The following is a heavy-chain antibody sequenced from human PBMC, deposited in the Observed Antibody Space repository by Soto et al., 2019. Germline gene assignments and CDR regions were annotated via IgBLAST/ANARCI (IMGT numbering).Heavy chain of an antibody. D-gene: IGHD2-2*01. J-gene: IGHJ6*03. V-gene: IGHV3-11*01. CDR3: ARDGPRHCSGPGCFIFYYDMDV. Sequence: QVQLVESGGGLVKPGGSLRLSCAASGFTFSDYYMSWIRQAPGKGLEWVSYINSKSSTIYYADSVKGRFTISRDNAKNWLCLQMNRLRAGDWAVCYLARDGPRHCSGPGCFIFYYDMDVWGKGTPVSVSS. CDR2: INSKSSTI. CDR1: GFTFSDYY.